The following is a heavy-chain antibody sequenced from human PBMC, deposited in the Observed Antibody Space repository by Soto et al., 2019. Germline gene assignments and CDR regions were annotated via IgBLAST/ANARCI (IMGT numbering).Heavy chain of an antibody. CDR2: ISGSGGST. Sequence: GGSLRLSCAASGFTFSSYAMSWVRQAPGKGLEWVSAISGSGGSTYYADSVKGRFTISRDNSKNTLYLQMNSLRAEDTAVYYCAKDSRPTAPYDSSGYYYGVQIGEFDYWGQGTLVTVSS. J-gene: IGHJ4*02. V-gene: IGHV3-23*01. CDR1: GFTFSSYA. CDR3: AKDSRPTAPYDSSGYYYGVQIGEFDY. D-gene: IGHD3-22*01.